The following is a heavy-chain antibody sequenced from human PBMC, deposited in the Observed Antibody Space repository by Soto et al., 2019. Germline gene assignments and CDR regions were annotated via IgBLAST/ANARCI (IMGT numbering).Heavy chain of an antibody. V-gene: IGHV3-23*04. CDR1: GFTFSSYA. CDR3: AQLLAADLWFLHY. J-gene: IGHJ4*02. D-gene: IGHD3-3*01. Sequence: EVQLVESGGGLVKPGGSLRLSCAASGFTFSSYAMSWVRQAPGKGLEWVSAISGSGGSTYYADSVKGRFTISRDNSKNTLYLQMNSLRAEDTAVYYCAQLLAADLWFLHYWGQGTLVTVSS. CDR2: ISGSGGST.